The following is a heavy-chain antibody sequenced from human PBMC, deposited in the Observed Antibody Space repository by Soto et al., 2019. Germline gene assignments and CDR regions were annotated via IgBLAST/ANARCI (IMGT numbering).Heavy chain of an antibody. CDR3: ARDSSPYYDFWSGFYTYFDY. J-gene: IGHJ4*02. Sequence: PGGSLRLSCAASGFTFSSDWMHWIRQAPGKGLVWVSRINSDGSSTNYADSVKGRFTISRDNAKKTLYLQMNSLRADDTAVYYCARDSSPYYDFWSGFYTYFDYWGQGALVTVSS. CDR1: GFTFSSDW. D-gene: IGHD3-3*01. V-gene: IGHV3-74*01. CDR2: INSDGSST.